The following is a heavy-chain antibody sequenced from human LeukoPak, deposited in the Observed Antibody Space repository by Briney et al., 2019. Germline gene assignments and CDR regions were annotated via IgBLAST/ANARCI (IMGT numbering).Heavy chain of an antibody. J-gene: IGHJ4*02. V-gene: IGHV3-53*01. CDR3: ARSGYSSTWYLQNFELDY. Sequence: GGSLRLSCAASGFTVSSNYMSWVRQAPGKGLEWVSVIYSGGSTYYADSVKGRFTIPRDNSKNTLYLQMNSLRAEDTAVYFCARSGYSSTWYLQNFELDYWGQGTLVTVSS. D-gene: IGHD2-2*01. CDR2: IYSGGST. CDR1: GFTVSSNY.